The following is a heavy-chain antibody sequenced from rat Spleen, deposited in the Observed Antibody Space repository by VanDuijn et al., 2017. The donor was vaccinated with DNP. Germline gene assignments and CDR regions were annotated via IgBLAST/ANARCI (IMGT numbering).Heavy chain of an antibody. D-gene: IGHD1-1*01. CDR2: MTNSGGRT. V-gene: IGHV5S23*01. Sequence: EVQLVESGGGLVQPGRSLKLSCAASGFTFSNYYMAWVCQAPTKGLEWIASMTNSGGRTFYRDSVKGRFTISRDNAKSTLYLQMDSLRSEDTATYYCTRDSGDWYFDFWGPGTMVTVSS. CDR1: GFTFSNYY. J-gene: IGHJ1*01. CDR3: TRDSGDWYFDF.